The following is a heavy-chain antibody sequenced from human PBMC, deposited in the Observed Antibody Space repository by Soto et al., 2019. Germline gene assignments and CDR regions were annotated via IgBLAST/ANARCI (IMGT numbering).Heavy chain of an antibody. V-gene: IGHV3-33*01. CDR1: GFPFSIYG. Sequence: GGSLRLSCAVSGFPFSIYGMHWVRQSPGKGLEWVAVIWYDGSNEYYADSVKGRFTISRDNSKNTVYLQMNSLRPDDTAVYYWAANFDAWGQGPGVTVYS. J-gene: IGHJ4*02. CDR2: IWYDGSNE. CDR3: AANFDA.